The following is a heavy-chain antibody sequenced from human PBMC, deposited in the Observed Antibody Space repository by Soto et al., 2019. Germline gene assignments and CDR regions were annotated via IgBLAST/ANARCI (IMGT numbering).Heavy chain of an antibody. CDR3: AAWDISNI. Sequence: GGSLRLSCSGFGFSINTYWMNWIRQTPGKGLEWVANINPEGNAKTYVDPVKGRFFVSRDNTRNSLDLQMTSLRVEDSAIYFCAAWDISNIWGQGSLVTVSS. V-gene: IGHV3-7*01. CDR2: INPEGNAK. J-gene: IGHJ4*02. D-gene: IGHD2-15*01. CDR1: GFSINTYW.